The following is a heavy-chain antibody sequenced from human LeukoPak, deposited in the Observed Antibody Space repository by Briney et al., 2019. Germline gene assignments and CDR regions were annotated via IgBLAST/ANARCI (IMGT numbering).Heavy chain of an antibody. Sequence: GGSLRLSCAASGFPFDDYGMNWVRQVPGKGLEWVSGINWNGGSTGYADSVKGRFTISRDNAKNSLYLQMNSLRAEDTALYYCARERFHGSGAPKFDCWGRGILVTVSS. CDR3: ARERFHGSGAPKFDC. CDR2: INWNGGST. J-gene: IGHJ4*02. D-gene: IGHD3-10*01. CDR1: GFPFDDYG. V-gene: IGHV3-20*04.